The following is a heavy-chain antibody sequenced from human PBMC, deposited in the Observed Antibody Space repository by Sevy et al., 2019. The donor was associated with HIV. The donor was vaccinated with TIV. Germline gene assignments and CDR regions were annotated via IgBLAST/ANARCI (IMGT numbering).Heavy chain of an antibody. J-gene: IGHJ4*02. V-gene: IGHV1-46*01. CDR3: AVSQFCGGDCYYFDQ. CDR2: INPSGGGT. CDR1: TYCSTIYY. Sequence: ASVKVSCRTSTYCSTIYYMQWVRQAPGQGLEWMGLINPSGGGTSYTQKFLDRVTMTWDTSTGTVYMDLSSLRSEDTAVYYCAVSQFCGGDCYYFDQWGQGTLVTVSS. D-gene: IGHD2-21*02.